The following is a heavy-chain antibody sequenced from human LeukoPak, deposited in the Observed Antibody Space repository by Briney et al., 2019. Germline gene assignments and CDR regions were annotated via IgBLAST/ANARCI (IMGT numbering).Heavy chain of an antibody. D-gene: IGHD2-2*01. CDR2: IYTSGST. J-gene: IGHJ4*02. CDR3: ARSSGISAAMIDY. CDR1: GGSISSGSYY. Sequence: SETLSLTCTVSGGSISSGSYYWSWLRQPAGKGLEWIGRIYTSGSTNYNPSLKSRVTISVDTSKTQFSLKLRAVTAADTAVYYCARSSGISAAMIDYWGQGTLVTVSS. V-gene: IGHV4-61*02.